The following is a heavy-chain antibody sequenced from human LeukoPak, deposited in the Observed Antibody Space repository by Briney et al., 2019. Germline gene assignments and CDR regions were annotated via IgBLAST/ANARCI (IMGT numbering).Heavy chain of an antibody. V-gene: IGHV1-8*03. CDR3: ARLASINWFDP. CDR2: INPNSGNT. D-gene: IGHD6-6*01. Sequence: ASVKVSCKASGYTFTSYDINWVRQATGQGLEWMGWINPNSGNTGYAQKFQGRVTITRNTSISTAYMELSSLRSEDTAVYYCARLASINWFDPRGQGTLVTVSS. J-gene: IGHJ5*02. CDR1: GYTFTSYD.